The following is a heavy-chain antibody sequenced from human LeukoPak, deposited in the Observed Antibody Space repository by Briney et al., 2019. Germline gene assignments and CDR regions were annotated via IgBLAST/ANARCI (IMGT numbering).Heavy chain of an antibody. CDR1: GGSISSGDYY. Sequence: PSETLSLTCTVSGGSISSGDYYWSWIRQPPGKGLEWIGYIYYSGSTYYNPSLKSRVTISVDTSKSQFSLKLSSVTAADTVVYYCARVYWGSSSSPIDYWGQGTLVTVSS. D-gene: IGHD6-6*01. CDR3: ARVYWGSSSSPIDY. V-gene: IGHV4-30-4*08. J-gene: IGHJ4*02. CDR2: IYYSGST.